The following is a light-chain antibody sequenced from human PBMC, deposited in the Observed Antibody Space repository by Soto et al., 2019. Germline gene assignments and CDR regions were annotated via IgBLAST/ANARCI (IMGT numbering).Light chain of an antibody. Sequence: QSVLTQPPSASGTPGQRVTISCSGSSSNIGINTVNWYQQLPGAAPQLLIYSNNQRPSGVPDRFSGSKSGTSASLAISGLQSEDEADYYCAAWDDSLNGPVFGGGTKLTVL. CDR3: AAWDDSLNGPV. CDR2: SNN. V-gene: IGLV1-44*01. J-gene: IGLJ3*02. CDR1: SSNIGINT.